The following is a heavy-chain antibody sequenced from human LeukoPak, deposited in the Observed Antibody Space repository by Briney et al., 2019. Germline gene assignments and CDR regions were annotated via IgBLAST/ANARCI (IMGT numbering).Heavy chain of an antibody. CDR2: IYSGGST. CDR3: ARAKGYNDRSGYYPLVAFDI. D-gene: IGHD3-22*01. CDR1: GFTVNSSY. J-gene: IGHJ3*02. V-gene: IGHV3-53*01. Sequence: PGGSLRLSCAASGFTVNSSYVSWVRQAPGKGLEWVSVIYSGGSTYHADSVKGRLTISRDNSKNTLYLQMNNLRAEDTAVYYCARAKGYNDRSGYYPLVAFDIWGQGTMVTVSS.